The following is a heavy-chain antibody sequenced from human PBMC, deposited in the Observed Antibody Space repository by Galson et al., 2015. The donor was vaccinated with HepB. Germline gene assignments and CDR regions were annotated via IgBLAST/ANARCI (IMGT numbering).Heavy chain of an antibody. D-gene: IGHD3-10*01. Sequence: SLRLSCAASGFSFSDYWMSWIRQAPGKRPEWVANIRYDEYEYYYADFVKGRFTISRDNARNSVFLQMSSLRRDDTAIYYCVRDRTYKGGNFFDFWGQGALVPVSS. V-gene: IGHV3-7*03. CDR2: IRYDEYEY. CDR1: GFSFSDYW. CDR3: VRDRTYKGGNFFDF. J-gene: IGHJ4*02.